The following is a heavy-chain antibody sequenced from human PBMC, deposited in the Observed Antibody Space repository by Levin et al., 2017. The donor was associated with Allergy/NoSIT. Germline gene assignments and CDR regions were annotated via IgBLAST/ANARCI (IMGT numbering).Heavy chain of an antibody. CDR2: INHSGST. D-gene: IGHD2-2*01. J-gene: IGHJ6*03. Sequence: SETLSLTCAVYGGSFSGYSWTWIRQPPGKGLEWIGEINHSGSTNYNPSLKSRVTISVDKSKNQFSLKLSSMTAADTAVYYCARGSTPGSTSPASFHYYYYYYMDVWGKGTTVTVSS. CDR3: ARGSTPGSTSPASFHYYYYYYMDV. CDR1: GGSFSGYS. V-gene: IGHV4-34*01.